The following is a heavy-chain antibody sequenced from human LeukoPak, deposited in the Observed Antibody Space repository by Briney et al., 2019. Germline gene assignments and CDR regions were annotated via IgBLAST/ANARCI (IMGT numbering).Heavy chain of an antibody. Sequence: GGSLRLSCAASGFTFSSYAMSWVRQAPGKGLEWVSAISGSGGSTYYADSVKGRFTISRDNSKNTLYLQMNSLRAEDTAVYYCAKDLRITYYDFWSGGFDYWGRGTLVTVSS. CDR2: ISGSGGST. J-gene: IGHJ4*02. D-gene: IGHD3-3*01. CDR1: GFTFSSYA. V-gene: IGHV3-23*01. CDR3: AKDLRITYYDFWSGGFDY.